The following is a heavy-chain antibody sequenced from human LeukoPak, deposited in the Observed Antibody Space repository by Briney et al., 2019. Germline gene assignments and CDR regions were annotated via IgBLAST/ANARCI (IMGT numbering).Heavy chain of an antibody. CDR1: GFTFSSYW. CDR2: IRYDGSNK. Sequence: PGGSLRLSCAASGFTFSSYWMSWVRQAPGKGLEWVAFIRYDGSNKYYADSVKGRFTISRDNSKNSLYLQMNSLRGEDTAVYYCAGDSSTYWGQGTLATVSS. V-gene: IGHV3-30*02. J-gene: IGHJ4*02. CDR3: AGDSSTY. D-gene: IGHD3-22*01.